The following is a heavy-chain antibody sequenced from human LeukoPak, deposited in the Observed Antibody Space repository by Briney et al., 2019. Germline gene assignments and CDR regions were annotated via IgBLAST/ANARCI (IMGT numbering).Heavy chain of an antibody. CDR1: GGTFSSYA. D-gene: IGHD4-17*01. CDR3: ARENGDYAYFDY. CDR2: IIPIFGTA. Sequence: GASVKVSCKASGGTFSSYAISWVRQAPGQGLEWMGGIIPIFGTANYAQKFQGRVTITADESTSTAYMELSSLRSEDTAVYYCARENGDYAYFDYWGRGTLVTVSS. J-gene: IGHJ4*02. V-gene: IGHV1-69*13.